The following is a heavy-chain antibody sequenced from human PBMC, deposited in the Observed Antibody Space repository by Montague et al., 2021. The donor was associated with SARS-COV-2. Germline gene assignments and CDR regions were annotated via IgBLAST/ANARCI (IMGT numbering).Heavy chain of an antibody. J-gene: IGHJ6*03. D-gene: IGHD6-13*01. Sequence: SETLSLTCTVTGGSISSNYWSWIRQPPGKGLEWIGYPYYSGSTNYNPSLKSRVTISVDTSKNQFSLRLNSVTAADTAAYYCARHPPGYRYFYCLDVWGKGPRSPSP. V-gene: IGHV4-59*01. CDR2: PYYSGST. CDR3: ARHPPGYRYFYCLDV. CDR1: GGSISSNY.